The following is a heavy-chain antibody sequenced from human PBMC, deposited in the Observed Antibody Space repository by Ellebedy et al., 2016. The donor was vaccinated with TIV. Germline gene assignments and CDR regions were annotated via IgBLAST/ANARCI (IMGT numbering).Heavy chain of an antibody. V-gene: IGHV5-51*01. Sequence: GESLKISXKGSGYSFTSYWIGWVRQMPGKGLEWMGIIYPGDSDTRYSPSFQGQVTISADKSISTAYLQWSSLKASDTAMYYCARRFYDYGDYGGDGMDVWGQGTTVTVSS. D-gene: IGHD4-17*01. CDR2: IYPGDSDT. CDR3: ARRFYDYGDYGGDGMDV. CDR1: GYSFTSYW. J-gene: IGHJ6*02.